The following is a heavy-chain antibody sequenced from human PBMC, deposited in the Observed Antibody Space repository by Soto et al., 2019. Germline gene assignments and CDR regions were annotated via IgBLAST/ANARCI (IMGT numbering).Heavy chain of an antibody. D-gene: IGHD3-9*01. V-gene: IGHV4-59*01. J-gene: IGHJ5*02. Sequence: SETLSLTCTVSGGSISSYYWSWIRQPPGKGLEWIGYIYYSGSINYNPSLKSRVNISVDTSKNQFSLKLSSVTAADTAVYYCARSLGYGYDNNWFDPWGQGTLVTVS. CDR2: IYYSGSI. CDR1: GGSISSYY. CDR3: ARSLGYGYDNNWFDP.